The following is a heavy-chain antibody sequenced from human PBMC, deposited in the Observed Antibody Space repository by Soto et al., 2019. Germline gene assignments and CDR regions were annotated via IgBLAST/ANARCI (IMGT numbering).Heavy chain of an antibody. CDR1: GGTFSSYT. V-gene: IGHV1-69*02. Sequence: SVKVSCKASGGTFSSYTISWVRQAPGQGLEWMGRIIPILGIANYAQKFQGRVTITADKSTSTAYMELSSLRSEDTAVYYCARTRKDYYYYMDVWGKGTTVTVSS. J-gene: IGHJ6*03. CDR2: IIPILGIA. CDR3: ARTRKDYYYYMDV.